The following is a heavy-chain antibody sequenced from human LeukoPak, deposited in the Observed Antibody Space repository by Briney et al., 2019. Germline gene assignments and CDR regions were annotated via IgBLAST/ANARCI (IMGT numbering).Heavy chain of an antibody. CDR1: GFTFSSYA. Sequence: GGSLRLSCAASGFTFSSYAMHWVRQAPGKGLEWVAVISYDGSNKYYADSVKGRFTISRDNSKNTLYLQMNSLRAEDTAVYYCARDAYYYGSGSYLGTFGYWGQGTLVTVSS. CDR3: ARDAYYYGSGSYLGTFGY. CDR2: ISYDGSNK. D-gene: IGHD3-10*01. V-gene: IGHV3-30*04. J-gene: IGHJ4*02.